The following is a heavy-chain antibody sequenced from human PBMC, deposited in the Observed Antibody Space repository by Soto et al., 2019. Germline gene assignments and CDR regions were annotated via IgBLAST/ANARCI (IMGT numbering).Heavy chain of an antibody. CDR3: ARGNEGNYDFWSGYYVAFDI. CDR1: GGSISIYY. V-gene: IGHV4-59*01. CDR2: IYYSGST. J-gene: IGHJ3*02. D-gene: IGHD3-3*01. Sequence: SDTLSLTCTVSGGSISIYYWSWIRQPPGKGLEWIGYIYYSGSTNYNPSLKSRVTISVDTSKNQFSLKLSSVTAADTAVYYCARGNEGNYDFWSGYYVAFDIWGQGTMVTVSS.